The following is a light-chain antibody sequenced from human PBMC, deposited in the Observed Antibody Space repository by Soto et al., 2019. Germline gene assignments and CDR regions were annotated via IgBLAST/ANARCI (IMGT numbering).Light chain of an antibody. CDR1: QSISSY. Sequence: DIQMTQSPSSLSASVGDRVTITCRASQSISSYLNWYQQKPGKAPKLLIYAASSLQSGVPSRFSGSGSRTDFTLTISSLQPEDFATYYCQQSYSTPTFGQGTKV. CDR2: AAS. CDR3: QQSYSTPT. V-gene: IGKV1-39*01. J-gene: IGKJ1*01.